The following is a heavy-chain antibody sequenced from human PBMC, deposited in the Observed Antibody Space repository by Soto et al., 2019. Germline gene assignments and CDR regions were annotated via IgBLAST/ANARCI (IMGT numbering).Heavy chain of an antibody. Sequence: GGSLRLSCAASGFTFSSYGMHWVRQAPGKGLEWVAVIWYDGSNKYYADSMKGRFTISRDNSMNTLYLQMNSLRAEDTAVYYCARDPDYYDSSGDFDYWGQGTLVTVSS. CDR3: ARDPDYYDSSGDFDY. CDR1: GFTFSSYG. CDR2: IWYDGSNK. V-gene: IGHV3-33*08. D-gene: IGHD3-22*01. J-gene: IGHJ4*02.